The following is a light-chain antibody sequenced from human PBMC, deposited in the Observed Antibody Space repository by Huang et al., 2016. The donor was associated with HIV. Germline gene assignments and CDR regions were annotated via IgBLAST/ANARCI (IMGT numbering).Light chain of an antibody. Sequence: ALTQSPGTLSLSPGERVTLSCRAIQNVSSSYLAWYQQKPGQTPRLVFYGASTRATGIPDRFIASGSGTDFTLTISRLEPEDFAVYYCQRYGTSPMYTFGQGTKLEIK. CDR2: GAS. CDR1: QNVSSSY. V-gene: IGKV3-20*01. J-gene: IGKJ2*01. CDR3: QRYGTSPMYT.